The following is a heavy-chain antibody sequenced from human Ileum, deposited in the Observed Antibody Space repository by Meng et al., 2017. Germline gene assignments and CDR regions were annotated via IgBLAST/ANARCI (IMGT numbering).Heavy chain of an antibody. CDR1: GFTFSTYV. V-gene: IGHV3-23*01. D-gene: IGHD1-7*01. CDR3: ARSDVIDLIPELGLS. J-gene: IGHJ5*02. Sequence: GESLKISCAASGFTFSTYVISWVRQAPGKGLEWVSTITENGVTFYADSVKGRFTISRDDSKNTLYLQMNSLRAEDTAAYYCARSDVIDLIPELGLSWGQGTLVTVSS. CDR2: ITENGVT.